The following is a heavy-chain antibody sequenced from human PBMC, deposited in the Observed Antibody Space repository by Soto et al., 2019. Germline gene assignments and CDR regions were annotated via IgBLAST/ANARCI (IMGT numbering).Heavy chain of an antibody. J-gene: IGHJ4*02. Sequence: GGSLRLSCAASGFTFSSHGMHWVRQAPGKGLEWVAIISYDGSNKNYADSVKGRFTISRDNSKNTLYLQMNSLRAEDTAVYYCAKPVGAKSHFDYWCQGTLVTVSS. CDR3: AKPVGAKSHFDY. CDR1: GFTFSSHG. CDR2: ISYDGSNK. V-gene: IGHV3-30*18. D-gene: IGHD2-15*01.